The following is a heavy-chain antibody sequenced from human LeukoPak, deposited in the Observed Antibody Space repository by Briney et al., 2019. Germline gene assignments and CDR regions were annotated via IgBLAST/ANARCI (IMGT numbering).Heavy chain of an antibody. Sequence: GGSLRLSCAASGFTFSNYWMHWVRQDPGKGLVWVSFINPDGSTTNYADSVKGRFTISRDNAKNSLYLQMNSLRAEDTAVYYCARDKGGLQLHEEILDYWGQGTLVTVSS. CDR1: GFTFSNYW. V-gene: IGHV3-74*01. CDR2: INPDGSTT. D-gene: IGHD5-24*01. J-gene: IGHJ4*02. CDR3: ARDKGGLQLHEEILDY.